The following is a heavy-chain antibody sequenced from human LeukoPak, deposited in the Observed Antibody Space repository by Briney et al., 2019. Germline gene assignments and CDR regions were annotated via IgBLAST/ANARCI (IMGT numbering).Heavy chain of an antibody. J-gene: IGHJ4*02. Sequence: NPSETLSLTCTVPGGSISSGNYYWSWIRQPAGKGLEWIGLIYTSGRANYNPSLKSRVSISVDTSKNQFSLKLSSVPAADTAVYYCPREVGATYPVDHWGQGNLVTVSS. V-gene: IGHV4-61*02. D-gene: IGHD1-26*01. CDR3: PREVGATYPVDH. CDR2: IYTSGRA. CDR1: GGSISSGNYY.